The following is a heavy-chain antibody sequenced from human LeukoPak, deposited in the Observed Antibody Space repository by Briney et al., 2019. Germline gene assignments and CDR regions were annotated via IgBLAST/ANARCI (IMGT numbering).Heavy chain of an antibody. Sequence: SQTLSLTCTVSGGSISSGGYYWSWIRQHPGKGLEWIGYIYYSGSTYYNPSLKSRVTISVDTSKNQFSLKLSSVTAADTAVYYCARRYCSGGSCNFDYWGQGTLVTVSS. D-gene: IGHD2-15*01. CDR1: GGSISSGGYY. CDR2: IYYSGST. V-gene: IGHV4-31*03. CDR3: ARRYCSGGSCNFDY. J-gene: IGHJ4*02.